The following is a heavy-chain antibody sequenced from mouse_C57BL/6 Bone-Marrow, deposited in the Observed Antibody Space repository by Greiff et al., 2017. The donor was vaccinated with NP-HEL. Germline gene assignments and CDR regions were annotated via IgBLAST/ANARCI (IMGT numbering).Heavy chain of an antibody. D-gene: IGHD1-1*01. Sequence: VKLMESGAELARPGASVKLSCKASGYTFTSYGISWVKQRTGQGLEWIGEIYPRSGNTYYNEKFKGKATLTADKSSSTAYMELRSLTSEDSAVYFCARSLYYYGSSNWYFDVWGTGTTVTVSS. CDR1: GYTFTSYG. V-gene: IGHV1-81*01. CDR2: IYPRSGNT. J-gene: IGHJ1*03. CDR3: ARSLYYYGSSNWYFDV.